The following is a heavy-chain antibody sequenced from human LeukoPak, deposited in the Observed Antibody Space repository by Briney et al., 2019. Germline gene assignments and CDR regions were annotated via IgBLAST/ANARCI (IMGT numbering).Heavy chain of an antibody. J-gene: IGHJ4*02. CDR2: IYHSGST. D-gene: IGHD5-12*01. V-gene: IGHV4-4*02. CDR1: GGSISSSNW. Sequence: PSGTLSLTCAVSGGSISSSNWWNWVRQPPGKGLEWIGEIYHSGSTNYNPSLKSRVTISVDKSKNPFSLKLSSVTAADTAVYYCARTPGYSGSYFDYWGQGTLVTVSS. CDR3: ARTPGYSGSYFDY.